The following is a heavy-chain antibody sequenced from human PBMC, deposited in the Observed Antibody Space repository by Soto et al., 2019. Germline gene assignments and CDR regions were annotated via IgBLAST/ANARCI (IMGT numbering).Heavy chain of an antibody. CDR3: ARELITGTTRGDAFDI. J-gene: IGHJ3*02. V-gene: IGHV1-2*02. CDR1: GYTFTGYY. CDR2: INPNSGGT. D-gene: IGHD1-7*01. Sequence: ASVKVSCKXSGYTFTGYYMHWVRQAPGQGLEWMGWINPNSGGTNYAQKFQGRVTMTRDTSISTAYMELSRLRSDDTAVYYCARELITGTTRGDAFDIWGQGTMVTVSS.